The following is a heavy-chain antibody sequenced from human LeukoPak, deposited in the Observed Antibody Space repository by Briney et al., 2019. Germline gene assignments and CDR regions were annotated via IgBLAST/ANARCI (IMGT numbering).Heavy chain of an antibody. V-gene: IGHV4-31*03. CDR3: ARSLGMTTVTTGWFDP. CDR1: GSSISSGGYY. J-gene: IGHJ5*02. CDR2: IYYSGST. D-gene: IGHD4-17*01. Sequence: SETLSLTCTVSGSSISSGGYYWSWIRQHPGKGLEWIGYIYYSGSTYYNPSLKSRVTISVDTSKNQFSLKLSSVTAADTAVYYCARSLGMTTVTTGWFDPWGQGTLVTVSS.